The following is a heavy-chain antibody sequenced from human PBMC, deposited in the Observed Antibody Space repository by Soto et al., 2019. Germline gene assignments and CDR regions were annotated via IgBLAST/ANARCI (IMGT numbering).Heavy chain of an antibody. Sequence: SETLSLTCTASGGSISSYYWRWIRQPPGKGLEWIGYIYYSGSTNYNPSLKSRVTISVDTSKNQSSLKLSSVTAADTAVSCCARAPHHDFSSAEYYGMDVRDQETTVTVSS. CDR3: ARAPHHDFSSAEYYGMDV. J-gene: IGHJ6*02. CDR1: GGSISSYY. V-gene: IGHV4-59*12. D-gene: IGHD1-1*01. CDR2: IYYSGST.